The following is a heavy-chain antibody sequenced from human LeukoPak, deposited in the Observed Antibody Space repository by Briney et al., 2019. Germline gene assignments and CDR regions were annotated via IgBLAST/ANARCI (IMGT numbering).Heavy chain of an antibody. J-gene: IGHJ5*02. CDR3: AREIVVAGTRAWFDP. V-gene: IGHV3-74*03. D-gene: IGHD6-19*01. CDR2: TNTDGSST. CDR1: GFTFSSYW. Sequence: GGSLRLSCAASGFTFSSYWMHWVRQAPGKGLVWVSGTNTDGSSTMYADSVRGRFTISRDNSKNTLYLQMSSLRAEDTSMYYCAREIVVAGTRAWFDPWGQGTQVTVSP.